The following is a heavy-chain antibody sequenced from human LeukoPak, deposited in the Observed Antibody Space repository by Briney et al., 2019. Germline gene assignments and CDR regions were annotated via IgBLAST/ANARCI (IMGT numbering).Heavy chain of an antibody. CDR1: GGSFSGYY. V-gene: IGHV4-34*01. D-gene: IGHD6-6*01. Sequence: SETLSLTCAVYGGSFSGYYWSWIRQPPGKRLEWIGEINHSGSTNYNPSLKSRVTISVDTSKNQFSLKLSSVTAADTAVYYCARDFIAARPFDYWGQGTLVTVSS. J-gene: IGHJ4*02. CDR3: ARDFIAARPFDY. CDR2: INHSGST.